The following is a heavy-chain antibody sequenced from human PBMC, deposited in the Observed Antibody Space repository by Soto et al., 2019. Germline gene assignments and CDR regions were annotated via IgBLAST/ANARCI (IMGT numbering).Heavy chain of an antibody. Sequence: QVQLVQSGAEVKKPGASVKVSCKASGYTFTTYGISWVRQAPGQGLEWMGWISAYNGNTNYAQKLQGRVTMTTDTSTSTAYMELRSLRSDDTAVYYCARDSRNIVAAGIWYFDLWGRGTLVTVSS. CDR2: ISAYNGNT. CDR1: GYTFTTYG. D-gene: IGHD6-13*01. J-gene: IGHJ2*01. V-gene: IGHV1-18*01. CDR3: ARDSRNIVAAGIWYFDL.